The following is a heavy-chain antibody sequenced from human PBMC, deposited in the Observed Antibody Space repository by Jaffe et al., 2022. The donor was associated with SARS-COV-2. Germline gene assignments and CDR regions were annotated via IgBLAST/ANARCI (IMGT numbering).Heavy chain of an antibody. CDR3: ARAGLYGGNFDY. V-gene: IGHV4-59*01. Sequence: QVQLQESGPGLVKPSETLSLTCTVSGGSISSYYWSWIRQPPGKGLEWIGYIYYSGSTNYNPSLKSRVTISVDTSKNQFSLKLSSVTAADTAVYYCARAGLYGGNFDYWGQGTLVTVSS. CDR2: IYYSGST. D-gene: IGHD4-17*01. J-gene: IGHJ4*02. CDR1: GGSISSYY.